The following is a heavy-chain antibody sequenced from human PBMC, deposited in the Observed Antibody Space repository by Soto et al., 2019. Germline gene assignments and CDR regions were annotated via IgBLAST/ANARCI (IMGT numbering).Heavy chain of an antibody. CDR3: SLGISYYWDY. CDR2: ITGRGDNT. D-gene: IGHD2-21*01. Sequence: DVQLLESGGDLVQPGGSLRLSCEVSGFTIRAYAMSRARRAPGKGLEWVAAITGRGDNTHYEESVKGRFTISRDDSKNTLHLQMNTLRVDDTAIYYCSLGISYYWDYWGQGIQVTVSS. CDR1: GFTIRAYA. V-gene: IGHV3-23*01. J-gene: IGHJ4*02.